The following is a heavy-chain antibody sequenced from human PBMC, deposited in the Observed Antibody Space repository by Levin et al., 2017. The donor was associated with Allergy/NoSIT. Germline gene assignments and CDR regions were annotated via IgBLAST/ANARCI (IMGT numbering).Heavy chain of an antibody. J-gene: IGHJ3*02. V-gene: IGHV4-59*01. CDR2: IYYSGST. D-gene: IGHD3-22*01. CDR1: GGSISSYY. CDR3: ARDAGYYYDSSGPNHDAFDI. Sequence: SETLSLTCTVSGGSISSYYWSWIRQPPGKGLEWIGYIYYSGSTNYNPSLKSRVTISVDTSKNQFSLKLSSVTAADTAVYYCARDAGYYYDSSGPNHDAFDIWGQGTMVTVSS.